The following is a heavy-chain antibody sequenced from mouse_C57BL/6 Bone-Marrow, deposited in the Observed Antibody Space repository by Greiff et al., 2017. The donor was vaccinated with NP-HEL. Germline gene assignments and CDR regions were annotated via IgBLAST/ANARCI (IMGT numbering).Heavy chain of an antibody. CDR3: ARHEEGYYYGSSPYYYAMDY. J-gene: IGHJ4*01. Sequence: QVQLKQSGAELVKPGASVKLSCKASGYTFTEYTIHWVKQRSGQGLEWIGWFYPGSGSIKYNEKFKDKATLTADKSSSTVYMELSRLTSEDSAVYFCARHEEGYYYGSSPYYYAMDYWGQGTSVTVSS. CDR2: FYPGSGSI. V-gene: IGHV1-62-2*01. D-gene: IGHD1-1*01. CDR1: GYTFTEYT.